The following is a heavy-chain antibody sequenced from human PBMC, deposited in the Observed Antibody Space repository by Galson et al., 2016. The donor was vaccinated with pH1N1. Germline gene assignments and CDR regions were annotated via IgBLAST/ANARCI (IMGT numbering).Heavy chain of an antibody. D-gene: IGHD6-6*01. Sequence: SLRLSCAASGFTFSTYAMHWVRQAPGKGLEWVSFISTTSSHIYYADSVRGRFTISRDNAKNSLYLQMNSLRAEDTALYYCARERIAARPHYYGMDVWGQGTTVTVSS. CDR2: ISTTSSHI. CDR1: GFTFSTYA. V-gene: IGHV3-21*01. J-gene: IGHJ6*02. CDR3: ARERIAARPHYYGMDV.